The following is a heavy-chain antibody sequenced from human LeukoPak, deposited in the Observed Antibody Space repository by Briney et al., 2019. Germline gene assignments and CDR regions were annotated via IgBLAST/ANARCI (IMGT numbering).Heavy chain of an antibody. D-gene: IGHD1-26*01. CDR1: GFTVSSNY. V-gene: IGHV3-53*01. CDR3: AKGYKWEPFDY. J-gene: IGHJ4*02. Sequence: GGSLRLSCAASGFTVSSNYMSWVRQAPGKGLEWVSVIYSGGSTYYADSVKGRFTISRDNSKNTLYLQMNSLRAEDTAVYYCAKGYKWEPFDYWGQGTLVTVSS. CDR2: IYSGGST.